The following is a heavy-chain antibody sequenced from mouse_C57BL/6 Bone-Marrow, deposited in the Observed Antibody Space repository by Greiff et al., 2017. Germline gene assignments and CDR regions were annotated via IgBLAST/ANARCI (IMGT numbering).Heavy chain of an antibody. Sequence: VQLQQPGAELVRPGTSVKLSCKASGYTFTSYWMHWVKQRPGQGLEWIGVIDPSDSYTNYNQKFKGKATLTVDTSSSTAYMQLSSLTSEDSAVYYCARYDYDGYFDYCGQGTTLTVSS. CDR2: IDPSDSYT. J-gene: IGHJ2*01. D-gene: IGHD2-4*01. CDR1: GYTFTSYW. V-gene: IGHV1-59*01. CDR3: ARYDYDGYFDY.